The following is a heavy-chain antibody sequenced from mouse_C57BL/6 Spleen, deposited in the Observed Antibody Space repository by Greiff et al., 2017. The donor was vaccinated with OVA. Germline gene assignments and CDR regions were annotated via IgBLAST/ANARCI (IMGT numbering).Heavy chain of an antibody. V-gene: IGHV14-1*01. CDR2: IDPEDGDT. CDR1: GFNIKDSY. Sequence: EVQLQQSGAELVRPGASVKLSCTASGFNIKDSYMHWVKQRPEQGLEWIGRIDPEDGDTEYAPKFQGKATMTADTSSNTAYLQLSSLTSEDTAVYYCPYSNYVRDYFDYWGQGTTLTVSS. D-gene: IGHD2-5*01. J-gene: IGHJ2*01. CDR3: PYSNYVRDYFDY.